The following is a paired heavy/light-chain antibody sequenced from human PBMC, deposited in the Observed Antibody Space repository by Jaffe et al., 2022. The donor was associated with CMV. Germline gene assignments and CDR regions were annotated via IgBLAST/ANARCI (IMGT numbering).Heavy chain of an antibody. CDR2: ISGSGTST. V-gene: IGHV3-23*01. Sequence: EVQLLQSGGGLVQPGGSLRLSCAASGFRFTNYAMAWVRQAPGKGLEWVSSISGSGTSTYYADSVKGRFTVSRDNSNNTLLLLMSSLRAEDTAIYYCAKSGASGTLFSHGDYWGQGTPVTVSS. J-gene: IGHJ4*02. CDR1: GFRFTNYA. CDR3: AKSGASGTLFSHGDY. D-gene: IGHD3-10*01.
Light chain of an antibody. CDR2: DND. J-gene: IGLJ3*02. Sequence: QSVLTQPPSVSGAPGQRVTVSCTGTISNIGAGYGVHWYQQLPGTAPRLLIYDNDNRPSGVPDRFSGSKSGTSASLAITGLQADDEADYYCQSFDSRVRGPVFGGGTKLTVL. V-gene: IGLV1-40*01. CDR1: ISNIGAGYG. CDR3: QSFDSRVRGPV.